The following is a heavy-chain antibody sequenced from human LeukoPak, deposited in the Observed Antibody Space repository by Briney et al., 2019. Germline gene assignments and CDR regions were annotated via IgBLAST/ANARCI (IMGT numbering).Heavy chain of an antibody. CDR3: ARTSYYYDSSGYYGFYFDY. J-gene: IGHJ4*02. V-gene: IGHV4-34*01. CDR1: GGSFSGYY. D-gene: IGHD3-22*01. Sequence: PSETLSPTCAVYGGSFSGYYWSWIRQPPGKGLEWIGEINHSGSTNYNPSLKSRVTISVDTSKNQFSLKLSSVTAADTAVYYCARTSYYYDSSGYYGFYFDYWGQGTLVTVSS. CDR2: INHSGST.